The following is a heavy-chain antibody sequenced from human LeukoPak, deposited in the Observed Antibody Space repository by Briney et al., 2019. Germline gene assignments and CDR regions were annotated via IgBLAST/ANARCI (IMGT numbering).Heavy chain of an antibody. CDR2: MMLDGDQK. CDR3: ARFAKGYGSGGIDY. D-gene: IGHD3-10*01. J-gene: IGHJ4*02. V-gene: IGHV3-7*01. CDR1: GFTLSRYW. Sequence: PGGSLRLSCVASGFTLSRYWMSWVRQAPGKGLEWVANMMLDGDQKHYVDSVRGRFIISRDNAKNSLPLQMNSLRAEDTAVYYCARFAKGYGSGGIDYWGQGTLVTVFS.